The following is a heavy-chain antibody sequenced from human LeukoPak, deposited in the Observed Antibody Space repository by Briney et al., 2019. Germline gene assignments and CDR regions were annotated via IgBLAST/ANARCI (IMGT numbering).Heavy chain of an antibody. CDR3: ARPIITNDLWFDP. V-gene: IGHV4-59*01. D-gene: IGHD3-22*01. J-gene: IGHJ5*02. Sequence: PSETLSLTCTVSGGSISSYYWSWIRQPPGKGLEWLGYIYYSGSTNYNPSLKSRVTISVDTSKNQFSLKLSSVTAADTVVYYCARPIITNDLWFDPWGQGTLVTVSS. CDR2: IYYSGST. CDR1: GGSISSYY.